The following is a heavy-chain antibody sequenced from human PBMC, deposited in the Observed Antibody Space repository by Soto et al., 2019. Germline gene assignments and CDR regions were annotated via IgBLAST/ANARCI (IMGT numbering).Heavy chain of an antibody. J-gene: IGHJ4*02. CDR2: IIPIFGTA. CDR3: ASRSPCDSSGYYYGPPDY. Sequence: QVQLVQSGAEVKKPGSSVKVSCKASGGTFSSYAISWVRQAPGQGLEGMGGIIPIFGTANYAQKFQGRVTITADESTSTAYMELSRLRSEDTAVYYCASRSPCDSSGYYYGPPDYWGQGTLVTVSS. V-gene: IGHV1-69*01. D-gene: IGHD3-22*01. CDR1: GGTFSSYA.